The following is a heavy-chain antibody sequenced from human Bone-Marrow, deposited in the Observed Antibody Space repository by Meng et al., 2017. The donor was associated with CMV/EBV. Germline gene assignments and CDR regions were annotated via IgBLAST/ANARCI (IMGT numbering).Heavy chain of an antibody. V-gene: IGHV3-53*01. J-gene: IGHJ3*02. D-gene: IGHD5-12*01. CDR1: GFTVSSKY. CDR2: IYRDGST. CDR3: ARVVGTGDPSFYDAFDI. Sequence: GGSLRLSCAASGFTVSSKYMTWVRQTPGKGLEWISVIYRDGSTYYADSVKGRFTISRDNAKNSLYLQMNSLRAEDTAVYYCARVVGTGDPSFYDAFDIWGQGTMVTASS.